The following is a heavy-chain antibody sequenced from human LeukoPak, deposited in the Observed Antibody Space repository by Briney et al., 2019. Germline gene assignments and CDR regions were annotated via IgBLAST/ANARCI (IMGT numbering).Heavy chain of an antibody. Sequence: QPGRSLRLSCAASGFTFSSYGMHWVRQAPGKGLEWVAVISYDGSNKYYADSVKGRSTISRDNSKNTLYLQMNSLRAEDTAVYYCAKPRTLGTGYRGYFDYWGQGTLVTVSS. J-gene: IGHJ4*02. CDR1: GFTFSSYG. V-gene: IGHV3-30*18. CDR3: AKPRTLGTGYRGYFDY. CDR2: ISYDGSNK. D-gene: IGHD1-1*01.